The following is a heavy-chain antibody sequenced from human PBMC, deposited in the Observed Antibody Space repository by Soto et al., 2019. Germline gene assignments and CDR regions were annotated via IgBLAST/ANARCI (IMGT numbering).Heavy chain of an antibody. D-gene: IGHD2-21*01. CDR1: GYSFTSYW. J-gene: IGHJ4*02. CDR3: ARPSRVHQFLFDY. CDR2: IYPGDSDT. Sequence: GESLQISCKGSGYSFTSYWIGWVRQMPGKGLEWMGIIYPGDSDTRYSPSFQGQVTISADKSISTAYQQWSSLKASDTAMYYCARPSRVHQFLFDYWGQGTLVTVSS. V-gene: IGHV5-51*01.